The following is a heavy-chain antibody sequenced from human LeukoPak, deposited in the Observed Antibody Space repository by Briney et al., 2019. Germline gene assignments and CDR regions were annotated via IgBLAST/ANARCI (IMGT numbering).Heavy chain of an antibody. V-gene: IGHV4-39*01. Sequence: SETLSLTCSVSGDSISRSDSYWDWIRQPPGKGLEGVGTLYYSGRTYYSPSLKSRVTMSVDTSKNRFSLNLRIVTAADTAVYYCARRLYYDGSGYLEWGQGTLLSVSS. D-gene: IGHD3-22*01. CDR2: LYYSGRT. CDR3: ARRLYYDGSGYLE. J-gene: IGHJ1*01. CDR1: GDSISRSDSY.